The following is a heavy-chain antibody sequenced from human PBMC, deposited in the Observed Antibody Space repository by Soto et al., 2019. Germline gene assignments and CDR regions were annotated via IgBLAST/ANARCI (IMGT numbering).Heavy chain of an antibody. J-gene: IGHJ6*02. D-gene: IGHD3-3*01. CDR3: AKIFKGLAGARGAYYYYDMDV. V-gene: IGHV3-23*01. CDR2: ISGSGGCT. CDR1: RFTFSSSA. Sequence: PGRSLRLSCAASRFTFSSSAMSCVRQAPGKRMEWVSDISGSGGCTYYADSVKGRFTISIYNSKNTLYLQMYSLSAEDTAVYYCAKIFKGLAGARGAYYYYDMDVWGQGTTVTVSS.